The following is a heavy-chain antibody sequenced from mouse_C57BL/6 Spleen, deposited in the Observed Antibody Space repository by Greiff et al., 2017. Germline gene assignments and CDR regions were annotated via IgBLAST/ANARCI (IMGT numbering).Heavy chain of an antibody. CDR1: GYTFTDYY. D-gene: IGHD1-1*01. J-gene: IGHJ3*01. V-gene: IGHV1-19*01. Sequence: VQLQQSGPVLVKPGASVKMSCKASGYTFTDYYMNWVKQSHGKSLEWIGVINPYNGGTSYNQKFKGKATLTVDKSSSTAYMELNSLTSEDSAVYYCASGEFITTVVATRAWFAYWGQGTLVTVSA. CDR2: INPYNGGT. CDR3: ASGEFITTVVATRAWFAY.